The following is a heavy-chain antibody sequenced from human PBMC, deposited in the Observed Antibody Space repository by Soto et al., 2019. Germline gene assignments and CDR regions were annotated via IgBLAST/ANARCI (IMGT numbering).Heavy chain of an antibody. CDR2: INPSGGST. V-gene: IGHV1-46*01. D-gene: IGHD2-15*01. J-gene: IGHJ4*02. CDR3: ARDRFCSGGSCYSEADPSLDY. Sequence: GASVKVSCKASGYTFTSYYMHWVRQAPGQGLEWMGIINPSGGSTSYAQKFQGRVTMTRDTSTSTVYMELSSLRSEDTAVYYCARDRFCSGGSCYSEADPSLDYWGQGTLVTVSS. CDR1: GYTFTSYY.